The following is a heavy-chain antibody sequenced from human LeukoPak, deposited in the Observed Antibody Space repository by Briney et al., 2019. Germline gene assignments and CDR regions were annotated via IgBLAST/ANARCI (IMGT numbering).Heavy chain of an antibody. V-gene: IGHV4-39*01. CDR1: GGAISSTNYY. CDR3: ARLIAVAGTLSFFDY. CDR2: IYYSGDT. Sequence: SETLSLTCTVSGGAISSTNYYWGWIRQAPGKGLDWIGNIYYSGDTFYNSSLKSRVTISVDTSENQFSLKMTSVTAADTAVYYCARLIAVAGTLSFFDYWGQGILVTVSS. D-gene: IGHD6-19*01. J-gene: IGHJ4*02.